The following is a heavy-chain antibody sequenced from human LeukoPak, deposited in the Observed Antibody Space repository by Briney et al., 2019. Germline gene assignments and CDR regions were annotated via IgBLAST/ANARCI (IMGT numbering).Heavy chain of an antibody. D-gene: IGHD3-22*01. CDR2: IYDSGST. J-gene: IGHJ3*02. CDR3: ASLTTADAFDI. Sequence: SETLSLTCTVSGGSISSYYWSWIRQPPGKGLEWIGYIYDSGSTNYNPSLKSRVTISVDTSKNQFSLKVSSVTAADTAVYYCASLTTADAFDIWGQGTMVTVSS. CDR1: GGSISSYY. V-gene: IGHV4-59*01.